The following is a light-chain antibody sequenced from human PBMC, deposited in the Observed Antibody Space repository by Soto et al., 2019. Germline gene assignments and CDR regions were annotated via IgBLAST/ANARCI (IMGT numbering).Light chain of an antibody. CDR1: QSIGNNY. J-gene: IGKJ1*01. CDR3: QQYAASPRT. Sequence: EIVLTQSPGTLSLSPRERATLSCRASQSIGNNYLAWYQHKPGQAPRLLIYGASNRAPGIPDRFSGSGSGTDFTLTIRRLEPEDLAIYYCQQYAASPRTFGQGTQVEVK. CDR2: GAS. V-gene: IGKV3-20*01.